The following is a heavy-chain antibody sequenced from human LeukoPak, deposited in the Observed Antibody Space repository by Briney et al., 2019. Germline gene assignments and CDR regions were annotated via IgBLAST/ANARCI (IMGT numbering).Heavy chain of an antibody. CDR2: ITHHGRT. D-gene: IGHD4-17*01. CDR1: GGPLSTYY. Sequence: PSETLSLTCAVSGGPLSTYYWSWIRQPPGKGLEWIGEITHHGRTNHNPSLKSRVTISADTSNSQFSLKLSSVTAADSAVYYCAPIYGDYSDFDSWGQGTLVTVSS. CDR3: APIYGDYSDFDS. V-gene: IGHV4-34*01. J-gene: IGHJ4*02.